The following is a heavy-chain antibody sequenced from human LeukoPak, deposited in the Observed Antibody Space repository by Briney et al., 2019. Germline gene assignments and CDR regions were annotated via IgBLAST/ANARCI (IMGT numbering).Heavy chain of an antibody. CDR1: GGSLSCYY. Sequence: SDTLSLTCSVWGGSLSCYYWRWLRQPPRKGVEGVGYIYYCGCNNYNPSLKSRFTISVDTSNHQFSLKVTSLTAGHKAVYLCLGSSGSNWFDPWGRGTQVSVCS. V-gene: IGHV4-59*07. J-gene: IGHJ5*02. CDR3: LGSSGSNWFDP. D-gene: IGHD6-6*01. CDR2: IYYCGCN.